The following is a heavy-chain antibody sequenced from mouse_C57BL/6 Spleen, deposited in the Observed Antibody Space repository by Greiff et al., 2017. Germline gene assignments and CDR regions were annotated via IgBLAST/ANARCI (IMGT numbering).Heavy chain of an antibody. D-gene: IGHD2-14*01. CDR2: INPGSGGT. CDR1: GYAFTNYA. V-gene: IGHV1-54*01. Sequence: QVQLQQSGAELVRPGTSVTVSCKASGYAFTNYAIEWVKQRPGQGLEWIGVINPGSGGTDYNEKFKGKAILTADKSSSTAYMQLSSLTSEDSAVYFCARDYRVYFDFGCRGTGITVTV. J-gene: IGHJ1*03. CDR3: ARDYRVYFDFGC.